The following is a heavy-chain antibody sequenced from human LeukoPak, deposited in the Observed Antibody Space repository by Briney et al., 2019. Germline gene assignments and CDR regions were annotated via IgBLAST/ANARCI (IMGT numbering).Heavy chain of an antibody. CDR3: ARTYYYDSSGYYFGY. V-gene: IGHV1-69*01. J-gene: IGHJ4*02. Sequence: CCTVCGYAFSSYAIGWARDAPGQGIEWMGGSIPIFDTGNYAQKFQGRLTITANESTSTAYMALSSLRSEHAALYYCARTYYYDSSGYYFGYWGQGTLVTVSS. CDR1: GYAFSSYA. CDR2: SIPIFDTG. D-gene: IGHD3-22*01.